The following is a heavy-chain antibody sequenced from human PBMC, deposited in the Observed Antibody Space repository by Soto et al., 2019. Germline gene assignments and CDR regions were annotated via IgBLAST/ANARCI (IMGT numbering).Heavy chain of an antibody. CDR2: IKGDGLEK. J-gene: IGHJ4*02. V-gene: IGHV3-7*04. D-gene: IGHD2-8*02. CDR1: GFTFKDYS. CDR3: ARHTWWHFD. Sequence: EVQLVESGGDLVQPGGSLRLSCAASGFTFKDYSMTWMRQAPGRGPEWVANIKGDGLEKYYAESVRGRFVISRDDAKNSLYLQLNSLRVEDTAVYYCARHTWWHFDWGQGTLVTVSS.